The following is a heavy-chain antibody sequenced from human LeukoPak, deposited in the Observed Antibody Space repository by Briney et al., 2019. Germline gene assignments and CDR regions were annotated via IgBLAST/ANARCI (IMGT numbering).Heavy chain of an antibody. V-gene: IGHV3-49*03. CDR3: TRDLADCSSTSCYAGVGYYYYYMDV. J-gene: IGHJ6*03. Sequence: PGGSLRLSCTASGFTFGDYAMSWFRQVPGKGPEWVGFIRSKAYGGTTEYAASVKGRFTISRDDSKSIAYLQMNSLKTEDTAVYYCTRDLADCSSTSCYAGVGYYYYYMDVWGKGTTVTISS. CDR1: GFTFGDYA. CDR2: IRSKAYGGTT. D-gene: IGHD2-2*01.